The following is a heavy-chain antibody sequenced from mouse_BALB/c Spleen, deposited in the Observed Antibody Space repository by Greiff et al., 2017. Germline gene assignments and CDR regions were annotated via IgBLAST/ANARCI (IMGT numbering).Heavy chain of an antibody. CDR3: ARDGTATAMDY. J-gene: IGHJ4*01. CDR1: GYSITSDYA. V-gene: IGHV3-2*02. D-gene: IGHD1-2*01. CDR2: ISYSGST. Sequence: VQLKESGPGLVKPSQSLSLTCTVTGYSITSDYAWNWIRQFPGNKLEWMGYISYSGSTSYNPSLKSRISITRDTSKNQFFLQLNSVTTEDTATYYCARDGTATAMDYWGQGTSVTVAS.